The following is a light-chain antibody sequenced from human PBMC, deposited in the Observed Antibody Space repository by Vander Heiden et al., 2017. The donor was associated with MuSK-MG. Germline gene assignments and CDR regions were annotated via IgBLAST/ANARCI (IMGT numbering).Light chain of an antibody. V-gene: IGKV3-11*01. CDR2: DAS. Sequence: EILLTHSPATLALSPGERATLACRASQSLSSYLAWYQQKPGQAPRLLIYDASDRATGIPARFSGSGSGTEFTLTISSLEPEDFAVYYCQQRSNWPPTFGQGTKVEIK. CDR3: QQRSNWPPT. CDR1: QSLSSY. J-gene: IGKJ1*01.